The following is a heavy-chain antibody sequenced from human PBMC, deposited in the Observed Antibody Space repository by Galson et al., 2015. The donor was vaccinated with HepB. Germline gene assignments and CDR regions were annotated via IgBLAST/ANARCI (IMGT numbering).Heavy chain of an antibody. D-gene: IGHD6-13*01. J-gene: IGHJ3*02. V-gene: IGHV1-18*01. Sequence: SVKVSCKASGYTFTSYGISWVRQAPGQGLEWMGWISAYNGNTNYAQKLQGRVTMTTDTSTSTAYMELRSLRSDDTAVYYCARDCIAAAGTPDAFDIWGQGTLVTVSS. CDR1: GYTFTSYG. CDR3: ARDCIAAAGTPDAFDI. CDR2: ISAYNGNT.